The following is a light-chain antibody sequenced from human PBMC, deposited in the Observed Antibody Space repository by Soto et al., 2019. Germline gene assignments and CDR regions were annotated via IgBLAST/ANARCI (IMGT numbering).Light chain of an antibody. CDR1: QSINKY. CDR3: QQSYSTPDT. J-gene: IGKJ4*01. Sequence: DIQMTQSPSSLSASVGDRVTITCRASQSINKYINWYQQKPGKAPKLLIYAASSLQSGVPSRFSGSGSGTDFTLTISSLQPEDFATYYCQQSYSTPDTFGGGTKVEIK. V-gene: IGKV1-39*01. CDR2: AAS.